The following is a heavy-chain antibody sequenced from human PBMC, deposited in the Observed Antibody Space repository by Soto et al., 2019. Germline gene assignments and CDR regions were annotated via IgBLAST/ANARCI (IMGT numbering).Heavy chain of an antibody. CDR3: ARRYGRVFDY. J-gene: IGHJ4*02. D-gene: IGHD6-13*01. CDR2: IYYSGNT. CDR1: GGSISSSSYY. V-gene: IGHV4-39*07. Sequence: SETLSLTCTVSGGSISSSSYYWGWIRQPPGKGLEWIGSIYYSGNTYYNPSLKSRVTISVDTAKNQFSLKLSSVTTADTAVYYCARRYGRVFDYWGQGTLVTVSS.